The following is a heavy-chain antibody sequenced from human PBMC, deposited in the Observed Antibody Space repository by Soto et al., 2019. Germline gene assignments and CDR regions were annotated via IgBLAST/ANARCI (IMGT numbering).Heavy chain of an antibody. CDR3: GRGPSPRAPAGGTPYYYAMDG. CDR2: MNPINGAT. D-gene: IGHD6-13*01. J-gene: IGHJ6*02. Sequence: ASVKVSCKASGYDFTAYDINWVRQASGQGLEWMGWMNPINGATGTARRFQGRVSLSRNTATGTAYLELTSLRSDDTAVYYCGRGPSPRAPAGGTPYYYAMDGGGQGTTVTVS. CDR1: GYDFTAYD. V-gene: IGHV1-8*02.